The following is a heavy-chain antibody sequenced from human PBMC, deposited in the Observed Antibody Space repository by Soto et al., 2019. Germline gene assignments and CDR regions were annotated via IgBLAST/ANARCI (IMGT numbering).Heavy chain of an antibody. V-gene: IGHV4-39*01. CDR3: ARVRSSWLH. D-gene: IGHD6-13*01. CDR1: GGSISSSSYY. CDR2: IYYSGST. Sequence: SETLSLTCTVSGGSISSSSYYWGWIRQPPGKGLEWIGSIYYSGSTYYNPSLKSRVTISVDTSKNQFSLKLSSVTAADTAVYYCARVRSSWLHWGQGSLVTVSS. J-gene: IGHJ4*02.